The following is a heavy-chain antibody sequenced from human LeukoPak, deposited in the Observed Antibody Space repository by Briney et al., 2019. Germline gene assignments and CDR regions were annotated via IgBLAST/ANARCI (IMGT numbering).Heavy chain of an antibody. V-gene: IGHV1-58*02. D-gene: IGHD2-2*02. CDR3: ARVISNRHIVVVPAAIIDFDY. CDR2: IGVGGGNT. CDR1: GFTFSGSA. Sequence: SVKVSCKTSGFTFSGSAIQWVRQARGQGLEWIGWIGVGGGNTNYAQNFQDRVTITRDMSSSTAYMELTSLRSDDTAAYYCARVISNRHIVVVPAAIIDFDYWGQGTLVTVSS. J-gene: IGHJ4*02.